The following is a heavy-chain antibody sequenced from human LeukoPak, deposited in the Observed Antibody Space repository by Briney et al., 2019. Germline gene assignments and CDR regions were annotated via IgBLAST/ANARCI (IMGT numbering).Heavy chain of an antibody. Sequence: PSETLSLTCTVSGGSISSYYWSWIRQPPGKGLEWIGYIYYSGSTNYNPSLKSRVTISVDTSKNQFSLKLSSVTAADTAVYYCARHYRRELSNWFDPWGQGTLVTVSS. CDR3: ARHYRRELSNWFDP. CDR2: IYYSGST. J-gene: IGHJ5*02. D-gene: IGHD2/OR15-2a*01. V-gene: IGHV4-59*01. CDR1: GGSISSYY.